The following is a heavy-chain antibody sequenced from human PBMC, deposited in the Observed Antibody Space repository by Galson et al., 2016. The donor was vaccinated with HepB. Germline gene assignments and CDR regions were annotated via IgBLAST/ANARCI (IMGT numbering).Heavy chain of an antibody. V-gene: IGHV1-46*03. CDR2: INPSGGST. CDR3: ARTYYDSSGYDP. D-gene: IGHD3-22*01. CDR1: GYTFTNYY. J-gene: IGHJ5*02. Sequence: SVKVSCKASGYTFTNYYMHWVRQAPGQGLEWMGIINPSGGSTSYAEEPQGRITITRDTSTSTVYMELSSLRSEDTAVYYCARTYYDSSGYDPWGQGTLVIVSS.